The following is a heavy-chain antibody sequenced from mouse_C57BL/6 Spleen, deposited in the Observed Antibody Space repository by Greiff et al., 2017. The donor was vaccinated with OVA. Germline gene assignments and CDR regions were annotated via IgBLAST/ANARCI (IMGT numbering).Heavy chain of an antibody. CDR3: AIWRVVEREYYAMDY. V-gene: IGHV1-80*01. CDR2: SYPGDGGT. D-gene: IGHD1-1*01. J-gene: IGHJ4*01. Sequence: QVQLQQSGAELVKPGASVKISCKASGYAFSSYWMTWVKQRPGKGLVWIGQSYPGDGGTNYNGKFKGKATLTADKSSCTAYMQLSRLTSEDAAVYFCAIWRVVEREYYAMDYWGQRTSVTVSS. CDR1: GYAFSSYW.